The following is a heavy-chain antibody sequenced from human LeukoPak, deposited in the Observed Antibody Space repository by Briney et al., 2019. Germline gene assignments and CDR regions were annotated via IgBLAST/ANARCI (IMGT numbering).Heavy chain of an antibody. CDR3: ARDPRRGSYSGLFDY. V-gene: IGHV3-53*01. J-gene: IGHJ4*02. CDR2: IYSGTI. CDR1: GFTVSSNS. D-gene: IGHD1-26*01. Sequence: GGSLRLSCTVSGFTVSSNSMSWVRQAPGKGLEWVSFIYSGTIHYSDSVKGRFTISRDNSKNTLYLQMNSLRAEDTAVYYCARDPRRGSYSGLFDYWGQGTLVTVSS.